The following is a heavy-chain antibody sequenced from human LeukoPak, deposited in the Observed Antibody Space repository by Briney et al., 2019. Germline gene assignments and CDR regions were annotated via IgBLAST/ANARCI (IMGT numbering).Heavy chain of an antibody. D-gene: IGHD2-2*01. CDR1: GGSISSGTYF. Sequence: PSQTLSLTCTVSGGSISSGTYFWSWIRQHPGKGLEWIGYIHYSGSTYNNPSLKSRVTISVDTSKNQFSLKLSSVTAADTAVYYCARDGCPAPSCHGNWFDPWGQGNLVTVSS. V-gene: IGHV4-31*03. CDR3: ARDGCPAPSCHGNWFDP. J-gene: IGHJ5*02. CDR2: IHYSGST.